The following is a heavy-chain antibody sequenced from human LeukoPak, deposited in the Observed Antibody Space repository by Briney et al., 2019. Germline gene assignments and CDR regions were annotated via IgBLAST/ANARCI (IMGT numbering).Heavy chain of an antibody. CDR3: AKDGKVSYDSSGYYYDY. CDR2: IYSGGST. J-gene: IGHJ4*02. CDR1: GFTVSSNY. Sequence: GGSLRLSCAASGFTVSSNYMSWVRQAPGKGLEWVSVIYSGGSTYYADSVKGRFTISRDNSKNTLYLQMNSLRAEDTAVYYCAKDGKVSYDSSGYYYDYWGQGTLVTVSS. V-gene: IGHV3-53*01. D-gene: IGHD3-22*01.